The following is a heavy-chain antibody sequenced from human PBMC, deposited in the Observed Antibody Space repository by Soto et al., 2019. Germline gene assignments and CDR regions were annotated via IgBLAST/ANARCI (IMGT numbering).Heavy chain of an antibody. CDR2: IYYSGST. V-gene: IGHV4-39*01. J-gene: IGHJ4*02. CDR3: ARQHYNYYDSSGYF. CDR1: GGSISSSSYY. Sequence: SETLSLTCTVSGGSISSSSYYWGWIRQPPGKGLEWIGSIYYSGSTYYNPSLKSRVTISVDTSKNQFSLKLSSVTAADTAVYYCARQHYNYYDSSGYFWGQGTLVTVSS. D-gene: IGHD3-22*01.